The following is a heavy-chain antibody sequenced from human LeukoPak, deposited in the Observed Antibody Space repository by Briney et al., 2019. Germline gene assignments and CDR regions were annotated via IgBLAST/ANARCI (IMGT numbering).Heavy chain of an antibody. CDR3: ARGLTWLRRGYSYGRPTSFYFDY. CDR1: GGTFSGYY. V-gene: IGHV1-8*02. CDR2: MNPNSGNT. Sequence: ASVKVSCKASGGTFSGYYMHWVRQAPGQGLEWMGWMNPNSGNTGYAQKFQGRVTMTRNTSISTAYMELSSLRSEDTAVYYCARGLTWLRRGYSYGRPTSFYFDYWGQGTLVTVSS. D-gene: IGHD5-18*01. J-gene: IGHJ4*02.